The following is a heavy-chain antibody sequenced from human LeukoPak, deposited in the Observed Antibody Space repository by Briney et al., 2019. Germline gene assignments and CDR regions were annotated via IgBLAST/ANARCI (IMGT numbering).Heavy chain of an antibody. D-gene: IGHD3-3*01. CDR1: GYTFTSYH. V-gene: IGHV1-46*01. CDR3: ARANTPRRYYDFWSGYWVYYGMDV. CDR2: INPSGGST. J-gene: IGHJ6*02. Sequence: ASVKVSCKASGYTFTSYHMHWVRQAPGQGLEWMGIINPSGGSTSYAQKFQGRVTMTRDTSTSTVYMELSSLRSEDTAVYYCARANTPRRYYDFWSGYWVYYGMDVWGQGTTVTVSS.